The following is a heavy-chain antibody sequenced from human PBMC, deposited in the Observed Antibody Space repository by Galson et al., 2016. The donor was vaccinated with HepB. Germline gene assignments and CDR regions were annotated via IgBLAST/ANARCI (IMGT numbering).Heavy chain of an antibody. CDR2: IWYDGSNE. Sequence: SLRLSCAASGFTYRIYGMHWVRQAPGKGLEWVAVIWYDGSNEYYADSVKGRFTISRDNFKNMVYLQMNSLRAEDTAVYYCAKDLEGTKTTYHDFWSGYSPSQYYRMDVWGQGTTVTVSS. D-gene: IGHD3-3*01. J-gene: IGHJ6*02. CDR1: GFTYRIYG. V-gene: IGHV3-33*06. CDR3: AKDLEGTKTTYHDFWSGYSPSQYYRMDV.